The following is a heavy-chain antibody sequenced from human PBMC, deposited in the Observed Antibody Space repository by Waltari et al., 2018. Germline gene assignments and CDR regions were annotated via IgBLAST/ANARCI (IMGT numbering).Heavy chain of an antibody. Sequence: QVQLQQWGAGLLKPSETLSLTCAVYGGSFSGYYWRWIRQPPGKGLEWIGEINHSGSTNYNPSLKSRVTISVDTSKNQFSLKLSSVTAADTAVYYCAREGGYYDSSGYYVPDAFDIWGQGTMVTVSS. CDR1: GGSFSGYY. D-gene: IGHD3-22*01. V-gene: IGHV4-34*01. CDR3: AREGGYYDSSGYYVPDAFDI. J-gene: IGHJ3*02. CDR2: INHSGST.